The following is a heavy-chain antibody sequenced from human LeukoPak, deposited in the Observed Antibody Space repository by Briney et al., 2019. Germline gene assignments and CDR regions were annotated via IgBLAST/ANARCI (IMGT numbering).Heavy chain of an antibody. CDR3: ARVRQQLSRKYYYYYMDV. Sequence: SVKVSCKASGGTFSSYAISWVRQAPGQGLEWMGGIIPIFGTANYAQKFQGGVTITADKSTSTAYMELSSLRSEDTAVYYCARVRQQLSRKYYYYYMDVWGKGTTVTVSS. V-gene: IGHV1-69*06. CDR1: GGTFSSYA. CDR2: IIPIFGTA. J-gene: IGHJ6*03. D-gene: IGHD6-13*01.